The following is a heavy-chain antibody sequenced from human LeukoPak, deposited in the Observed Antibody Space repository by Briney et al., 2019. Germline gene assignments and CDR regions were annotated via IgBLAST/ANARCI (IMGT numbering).Heavy chain of an antibody. CDR3: ARQSLSTGDAFDI. Sequence: GSLRLSCAASGFIVSGDFMSWVRQPPGKGLEWIGSMYKNVITYYNPSLESRVTISVDMSKSQFSLKLNSVTAADTAVYYCARQSLSTGDAFDIWGQGTMVTVSS. V-gene: IGHV4-38-2*01. D-gene: IGHD1-14*01. J-gene: IGHJ3*02. CDR2: MYKNVIT. CDR1: GFIVSGDF.